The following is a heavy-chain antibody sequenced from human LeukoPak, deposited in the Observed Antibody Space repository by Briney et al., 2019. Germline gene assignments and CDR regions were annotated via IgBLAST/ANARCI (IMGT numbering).Heavy chain of an antibody. V-gene: IGHV4-59*08. CDR2: IYYSGST. Sequence: KPSETLSLTCTVSGGSISSNYWSWMRQPPGKGLEWIGYIYYSGSTNYNPSLKSRVTISVDTSKNQFSLKVSSVTAADTAVYYCARRNDPYGMDVWGQGTTVTVSS. CDR3: ARRNDPYGMDV. D-gene: IGHD1-1*01. J-gene: IGHJ6*02. CDR1: GGSISSNY.